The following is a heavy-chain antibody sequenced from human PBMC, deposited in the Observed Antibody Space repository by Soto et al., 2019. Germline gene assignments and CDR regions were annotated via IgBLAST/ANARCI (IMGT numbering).Heavy chain of an antibody. J-gene: IGHJ4*02. D-gene: IGHD2-2*01. CDR3: ARVSCSSTSCKVPFDY. Sequence: EVQLVESGGGLVQPGGSLRLSCAACGFTFSSYWMHWVRQAPGKGLVWVSRINTDGSSTTYADSVKGRFTISRDNAKNTLYLQMNSLRAEDTAVYYCARVSCSSTSCKVPFDYWGQGTLVTVSS. V-gene: IGHV3-74*01. CDR2: INTDGSST. CDR1: GFTFSSYW.